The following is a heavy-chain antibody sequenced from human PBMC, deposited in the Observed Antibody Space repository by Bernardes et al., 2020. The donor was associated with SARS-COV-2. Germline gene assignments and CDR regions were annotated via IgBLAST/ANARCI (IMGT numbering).Heavy chain of an antibody. V-gene: IGHV3-64*01. CDR3: AREDYSKSPPAFDI. J-gene: IGHJ3*02. CDR1: GFTFSSYV. Sequence: GGSLRLSCADSGFTFSSYVIHWVRQAPGKGLEYVSTISRNGGSTYYANSVKGRFIISRDNSRDTLYLQMGSLRPEDMAVYYCAREDYSKSPPAFDIWGQGTMVTFSS. CDR2: ISRNGGST. D-gene: IGHD4-4*01.